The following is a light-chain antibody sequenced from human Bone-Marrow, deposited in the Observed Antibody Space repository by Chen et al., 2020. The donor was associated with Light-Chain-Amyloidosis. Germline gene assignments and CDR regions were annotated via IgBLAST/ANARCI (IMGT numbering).Light chain of an antibody. CDR2: SDT. CDR3: QSAGSSGPYEAI. J-gene: IGLJ2*01. CDR1: DLPTKY. V-gene: IGLV3-25*03. Sequence: SYELTQPPSVSVSPGQTARITCSGEDLPTKYAYWYQQKPGQAPVLVIHSDTERPSGISERFSGSSSGTTATLTISGVQAEDEADYHCQSAGSSGPYEAIFGGGTKLTVL.